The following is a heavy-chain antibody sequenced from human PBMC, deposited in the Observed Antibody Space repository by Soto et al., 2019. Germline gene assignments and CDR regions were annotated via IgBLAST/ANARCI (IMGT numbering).Heavy chain of an antibody. CDR3: ARPKEVGNGGSEPWFDP. J-gene: IGHJ5*02. D-gene: IGHD2-15*01. V-gene: IGHV4-4*02. CDR1: GGSISSSNW. CDR2: IYHSGST. Sequence: QVQLQESGPGLVKPSGTLSLTCAVSGGSISSSNWWCWVRQPPGKGLEWIGEIYHSGSTNYHPSLKSPVTISVDTSKNQFSLKLSSVTAADTAGYYCARPKEVGNGGSEPWFDPWGQGTLVTVSS.